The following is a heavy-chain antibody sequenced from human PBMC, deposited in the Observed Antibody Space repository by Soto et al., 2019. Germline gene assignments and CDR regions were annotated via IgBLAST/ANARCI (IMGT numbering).Heavy chain of an antibody. CDR2: IIPIFGTA. Sequence: SVKVSCKASGGTFSSYAISWVRQAPGQGLEWMGGIIPIFGTANYAQKFQGRVTITADESMSTAYMELSSLRSEDTAVYYCASSVVPAAINYYGMDVWGQGTTVTVSS. J-gene: IGHJ6*02. D-gene: IGHD2-2*02. V-gene: IGHV1-69*13. CDR1: GGTFSSYA. CDR3: ASSVVPAAINYYGMDV.